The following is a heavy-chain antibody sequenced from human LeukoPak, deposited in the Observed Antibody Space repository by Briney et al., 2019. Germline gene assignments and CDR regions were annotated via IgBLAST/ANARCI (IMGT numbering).Heavy chain of an antibody. CDR1: GYTLTELS. CDR3: ATENWGKNWFDP. CDR2: FDPEDGET. V-gene: IGHV1-24*01. Sequence: ASVKVSCKVSGYTLTELSMHWVRQAPGKGLEWMGGFDPEDGETICAQKFQGRVTMTEDTSTDTAYMELSSLRSEDTAVYYCATENWGKNWFDPWGQGTLVTVSS. J-gene: IGHJ5*02. D-gene: IGHD7-27*01.